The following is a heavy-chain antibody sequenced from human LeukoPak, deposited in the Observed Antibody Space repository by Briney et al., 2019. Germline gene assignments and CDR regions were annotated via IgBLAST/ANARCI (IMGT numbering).Heavy chain of an antibody. Sequence: KPSETLSLTCTVSGRSIRIYYWSWIREPPEKGREWIGYIYYSGSTNYNPSLKSRVSISVDTSKNQFSLKLSSVPAADTAVYYCASLGCSGGSCYWFDPWGQGTLVTVSS. CDR1: GRSIRIYY. V-gene: IGHV4-59*01. CDR3: ASLGCSGGSCYWFDP. CDR2: IYYSGST. D-gene: IGHD2-15*01. J-gene: IGHJ5*02.